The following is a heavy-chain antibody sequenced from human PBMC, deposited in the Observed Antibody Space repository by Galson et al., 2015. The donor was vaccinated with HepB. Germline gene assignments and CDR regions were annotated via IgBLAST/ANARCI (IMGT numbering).Heavy chain of an antibody. CDR3: ARARTSYVDIVATIEEFDY. Sequence: SLRLSCAASGFTFSSYGMHWVRQAPGKGLEWVAVIWYDGSNKYYADSVKGRFTISRDNSKNTLYLQMNSLRAEDTAVYYCARARTSYVDIVATIEEFDYWGQGTLVTVSS. V-gene: IGHV3-33*01. J-gene: IGHJ4*02. CDR2: IWYDGSNK. D-gene: IGHD5-12*01. CDR1: GFTFSSYG.